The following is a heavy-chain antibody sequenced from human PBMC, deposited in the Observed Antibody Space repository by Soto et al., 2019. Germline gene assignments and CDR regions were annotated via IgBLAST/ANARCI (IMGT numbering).Heavy chain of an antibody. V-gene: IGHV1-69*01. Sequence: QVQLVQSGAEVKKPGSSVKVSCKASGGTFSSYAISWVRQAPGQGLEWMEGIIPIFGTANYAQKFQGRVTITADESTSTAYMELSSLRSEDTAVYYCARAGQGNYDFWSGYYPQGNWFDPWGQGTLVTVSS. CDR3: ARAGQGNYDFWSGYYPQGNWFDP. CDR2: IIPIFGTA. D-gene: IGHD3-3*01. J-gene: IGHJ5*02. CDR1: GGTFSSYA.